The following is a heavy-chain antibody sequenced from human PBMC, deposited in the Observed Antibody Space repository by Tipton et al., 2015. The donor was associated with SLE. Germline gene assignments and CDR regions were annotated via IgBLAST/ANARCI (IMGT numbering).Heavy chain of an antibody. CDR3: ARVRRSGGVCPSLGY. D-gene: IGHD2-8*02. V-gene: IGHV1-8*01. CDR1: RYTSTTYD. Sequence: QSGPEVKKPGASVKVSCKASRYTSTTYDINWVRQATGQGLEWMGWMNPNSGNTGYAQRFQGRVTMTRNTSISTAYMELSSLRSEDTAVYYCARVRRSGGVCPSLGYWGQGTLVTVSS. CDR2: MNPNSGNT. J-gene: IGHJ4*02.